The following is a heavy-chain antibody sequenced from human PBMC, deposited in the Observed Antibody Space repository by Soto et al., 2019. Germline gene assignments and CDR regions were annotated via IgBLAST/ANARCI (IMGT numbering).Heavy chain of an antibody. J-gene: IGHJ4*02. Sequence: EVQLVESGGDLVQRGGSLRLSCVASGFTFSDYSMNWVRQAPGKGLEWFSYITSDTKTIKYADSVKGRFTISRDNAKNSVYLQMNSLRDEDTAVYYCARSVEGHFDYWGQGTVVTVSS. V-gene: IGHV3-48*02. CDR2: ITSDTKTI. CDR1: GFTFSDYS. CDR3: ARSVEGHFDY. D-gene: IGHD6-19*01.